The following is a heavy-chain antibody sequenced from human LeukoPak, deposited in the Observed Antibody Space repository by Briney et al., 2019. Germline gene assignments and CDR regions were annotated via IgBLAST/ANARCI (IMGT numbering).Heavy chain of an antibody. V-gene: IGHV1-3*01. CDR1: GYTLTSYV. Sequence: GASVKVSCKASGYTLTSYVIHWVRQAPGQRPEWMGWISAGNGNTKYSQKFQGRVTITRDTSASTAYMELRSLRSEDTAVYYCARDFSSCWYVFGYWGRGILVTVSS. D-gene: IGHD6-13*01. J-gene: IGHJ4*02. CDR3: ARDFSSCWYVFGY. CDR2: ISAGNGNT.